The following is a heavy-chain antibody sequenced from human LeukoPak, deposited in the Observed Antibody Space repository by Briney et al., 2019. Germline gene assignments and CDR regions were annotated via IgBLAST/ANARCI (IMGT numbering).Heavy chain of an antibody. CDR3: ARDDWGSDYYYYGMDV. CDR2: ISSSSSYI. J-gene: IGHJ6*02. V-gene: IGHV3-21*01. CDR1: GFTFSSYS. D-gene: IGHD7-27*01. Sequence: GGSLRLSCAAPGFTFSSYSMNWVRQAPGKALEWVSSISSSSSYIYYADSVKGRFTISRDNAKNSLYLQMNSLRAEDTAVYYCARDDWGSDYYYYGMDVWGQGTTVTVSS.